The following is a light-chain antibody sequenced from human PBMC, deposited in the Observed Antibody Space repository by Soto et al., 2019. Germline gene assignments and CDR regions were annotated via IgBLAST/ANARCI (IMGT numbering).Light chain of an antibody. CDR2: GAS. J-gene: IGKJ3*01. V-gene: IGKV3-20*01. CDR3: QQYGTSPPT. CDR1: QSVNRNS. Sequence: EIVLTQSPGTLSLSPGERATLSCRASQSVNRNSLAWYQQKPGQAPRLLIYGASSRATDIPDRFSGSGSGTDFTLIVRRLEPEYFAVYFCQQYGTSPPTFGPGTKVDIK.